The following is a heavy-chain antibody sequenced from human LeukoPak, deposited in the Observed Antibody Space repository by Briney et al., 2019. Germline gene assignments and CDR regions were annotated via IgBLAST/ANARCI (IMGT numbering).Heavy chain of an antibody. CDR3: ARSCSSCGAFDI. CDR2: IWYDGSNK. V-gene: IGHV3-33*01. CDR1: GFTFSSYG. J-gene: IGHJ3*02. D-gene: IGHD6-13*01. Sequence: PGGSLKLSCAASGFTFSSYGMHWVRQAPGKGLEWVAVIWYDGSNKYYADSVKGRFTISRDNSKNTLYLQMNSLRAEDTAVYYCARSCSSCGAFDIWGQGTMVTVSS.